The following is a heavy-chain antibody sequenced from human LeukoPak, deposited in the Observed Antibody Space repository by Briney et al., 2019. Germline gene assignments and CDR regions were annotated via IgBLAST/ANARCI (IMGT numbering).Heavy chain of an antibody. CDR3: ARGRDASDLDY. J-gene: IGHJ4*02. CDR2: ISGSGGST. CDR1: GLTFSSYA. V-gene: IGHV3-23*01. Sequence: PGGSLRLSCAASGLTFSSYAMSWVRQAPGKGLEWVSVISGSGGSTYYADSVKGRFTISRDNSKNTLYLQMNSLRAEDTAVYYCARGRDASDLDYWGQGTLVTVSS. D-gene: IGHD2-21*02.